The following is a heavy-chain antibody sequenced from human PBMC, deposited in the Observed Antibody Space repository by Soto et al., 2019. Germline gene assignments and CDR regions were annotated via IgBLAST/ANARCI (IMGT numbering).Heavy chain of an antibody. CDR3: ARGGLNWGYFYYYGMDV. D-gene: IGHD7-27*01. V-gene: IGHV1-8*01. CDR1: GYTFTSYD. CDR2: MNPNGGHT. J-gene: IGHJ6*02. Sequence: ASVKVSCKASGYTFTSYDINWVRQATGQGLEWMGWMNPNGGHTGYAQKFQGRVTMTRNTSISTASMELSSLRSEDTAVYYCARGGLNWGYFYYYGMDVWGQGTTVTVSS.